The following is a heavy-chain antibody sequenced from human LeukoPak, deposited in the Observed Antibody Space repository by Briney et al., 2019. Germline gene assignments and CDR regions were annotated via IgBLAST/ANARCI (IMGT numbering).Heavy chain of an antibody. CDR1: GGSFSGYY. CDR2: INHSGST. Sequence: PETLSLTCAVYGGSFSGYYWSCIRQPPGKWREWIVEINHSGSTNYTPSLKTRVAMSVDTSKNQFSLKLSSVTAPDTAVYYCAAVGSRSAQEAAFDIWGQGTMVTASS. D-gene: IGHD2-15*01. CDR3: AAVGSRSAQEAAFDI. V-gene: IGHV4-34*01. J-gene: IGHJ3*02.